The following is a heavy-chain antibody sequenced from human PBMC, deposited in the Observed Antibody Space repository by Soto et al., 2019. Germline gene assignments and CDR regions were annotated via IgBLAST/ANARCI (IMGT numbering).Heavy chain of an antibody. D-gene: IGHD3-10*01. CDR2: ISGSGGST. Sequence: EVQLLESGGGLVQPGGSLRLSCAASGFTFSSYAMSWVRQAPGKGLEWVSAISGSGGSTYYADSVKGRFTISRDNAKNTLYLQMNSLRAEDTAVYYCAKDLGYYYGSGSHYGMDVWGQGTTVTVSS. V-gene: IGHV3-23*01. J-gene: IGHJ6*02. CDR1: GFTFSSYA. CDR3: AKDLGYYYGSGSHYGMDV.